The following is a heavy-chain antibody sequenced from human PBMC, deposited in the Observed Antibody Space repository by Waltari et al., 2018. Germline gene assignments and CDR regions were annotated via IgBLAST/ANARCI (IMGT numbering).Heavy chain of an antibody. D-gene: IGHD1-26*01. Sequence: EVQLVESGGGLVKPGGSLRLSCAASGFTFSSYSMTWSRQAPGKGLEWVSSISSSSSYIYYADSVKGRFTISRDNAKNSLYLQMNSLRAEDTAVYYCARDRAKWEPLGGYDAFDIWGQGTMVTVSS. J-gene: IGHJ3*02. CDR3: ARDRAKWEPLGGYDAFDI. CDR1: GFTFSSYS. CDR2: ISSSSSYI. V-gene: IGHV3-21*01.